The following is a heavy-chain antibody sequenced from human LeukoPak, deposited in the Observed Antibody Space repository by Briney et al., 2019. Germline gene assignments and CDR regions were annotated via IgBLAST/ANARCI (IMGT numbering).Heavy chain of an antibody. CDR1: GYTFTGYY. CDR2: IYPNSGGT. Sequence: ASVKVSCKASGYTFTGYYMHWVRQAPGQGLEWMGWIYPNSGGTNYAQKFQGRVTMTRNTSISTAYMELSSLRSEDTAVYYCARGKWVRNFDWESHQNAFDIWGQGTMVTVSS. D-gene: IGHD3-9*01. V-gene: IGHV1-2*02. CDR3: ARGKWVRNFDWESHQNAFDI. J-gene: IGHJ3*02.